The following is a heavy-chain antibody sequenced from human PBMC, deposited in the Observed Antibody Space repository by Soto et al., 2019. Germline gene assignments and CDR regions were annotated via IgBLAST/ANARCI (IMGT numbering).Heavy chain of an antibody. Sequence: LRLSCAASGFTFNTHWMHWVRQAPGKGLVWVSRIYFDGITTNYADSVKGRLTVSRDNAKNTVYLHVNTLRDEDTAVYYCARGGAMGVDYWGQGTLVTVSS. V-gene: IGHV3-74*01. J-gene: IGHJ4*02. CDR2: IYFDGITT. D-gene: IGHD1-26*01. CDR3: ARGGAMGVDY. CDR1: GFTFNTHW.